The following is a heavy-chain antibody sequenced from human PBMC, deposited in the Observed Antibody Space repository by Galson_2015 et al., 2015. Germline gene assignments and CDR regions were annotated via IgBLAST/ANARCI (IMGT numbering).Heavy chain of an antibody. CDR2: IIPILGIA. Sequence: SVKVSCKASGGTFSSYAISWVRQAPGQGLEWMGRIIPILGIANYAQKFQGRVTITADKSTSTAYMELSSLRSEDTAVYYRAIGWDYYDSSGSPFQEDYWGQGTLVTVSS. V-gene: IGHV1-69*04. D-gene: IGHD3-22*01. CDR3: AIGWDYYDSSGSPFQEDY. J-gene: IGHJ4*02. CDR1: GGTFSSYA.